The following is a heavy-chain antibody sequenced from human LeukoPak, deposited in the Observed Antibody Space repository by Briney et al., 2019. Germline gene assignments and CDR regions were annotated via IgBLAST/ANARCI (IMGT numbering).Heavy chain of an antibody. CDR2: ISIYNGNT. Sequence: ASVKVSCKASGYTFTNYGISWVRQAPGQGLEWMGWISIYNGNTDYAQKLRGRVTMTTDTSTSTAYMELRGLRSDDTAVYYCARITYDFWSGYYMPDDPWGQGTLVAVSS. CDR1: GYTFTNYG. CDR3: ARITYDFWSGYYMPDDP. J-gene: IGHJ5*02. D-gene: IGHD3-3*01. V-gene: IGHV1-18*01.